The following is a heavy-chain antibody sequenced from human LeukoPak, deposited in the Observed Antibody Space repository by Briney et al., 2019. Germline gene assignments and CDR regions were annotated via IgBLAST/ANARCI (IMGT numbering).Heavy chain of an antibody. V-gene: IGHV3-21*01. CDR1: GFTFSSYS. J-gene: IGHJ4*02. D-gene: IGHD3-3*01. CDR3: ARDLGIRFLEPSYYFDY. Sequence: GGSLRLSCAASGFTFSSYSMNWVRQAPGKGLEWVSSISSSSSYIYYADSVKGRFTISRDNAKNSLYLQMNSLRAEDTAVYYCARDLGIRFLEPSYYFDYWGQGTLVTVSS. CDR2: ISSSSSYI.